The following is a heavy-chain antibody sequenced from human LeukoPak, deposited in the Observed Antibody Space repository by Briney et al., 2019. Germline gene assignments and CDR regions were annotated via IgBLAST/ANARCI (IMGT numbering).Heavy chain of an antibody. V-gene: IGHV1-69*13. J-gene: IGHJ4*02. CDR2: IIPIFGTA. Sequence: GASVKVSCKASGGTFSSYAISWVRQAPGQGLEWMGGIIPIFGTANYAQKFQGRVTITADESTSTAYMELSSLRSEDTAVYYCARDWYYHDSSGYYYALRYWGQGTLVTVSS. CDR1: GGTFSSYA. CDR3: ARDWYYHDSSGYYYALRY. D-gene: IGHD3-22*01.